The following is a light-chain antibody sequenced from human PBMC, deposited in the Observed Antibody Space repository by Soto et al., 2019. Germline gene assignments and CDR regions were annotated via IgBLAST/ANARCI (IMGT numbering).Light chain of an antibody. CDR2: GAS. CDR1: QSVDIN. Sequence: EIVLTQSPATLSVSPWERVTLSCRASQSVDINLAWYQQKPGQAPRLLISGASTRATDMPGRFSGRGAGAEFTLTISSLQSEDFAVYYCQQYRSWPRTFGQGTKVDIK. J-gene: IGKJ1*01. CDR3: QQYRSWPRT. V-gene: IGKV3-15*01.